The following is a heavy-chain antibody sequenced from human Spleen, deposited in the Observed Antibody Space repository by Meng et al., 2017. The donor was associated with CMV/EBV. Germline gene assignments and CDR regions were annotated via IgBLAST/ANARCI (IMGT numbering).Heavy chain of an antibody. CDR1: IHA. J-gene: IGHJ4*02. D-gene: IGHD3-22*01. Sequence: IHAMTWVRKAPGKGLEWVSGSNDRGDRAYYAESVKGRFTISRDNSKNMLYLQMNSLRAEDTAVYYCAKKLEYYYHSSGYYTPYFDSWGQGTLVTVSS. V-gene: IGHV3-23*01. CDR3: AKKLEYYYHSSGYYTPYFDS. CDR2: SNDRGDRA.